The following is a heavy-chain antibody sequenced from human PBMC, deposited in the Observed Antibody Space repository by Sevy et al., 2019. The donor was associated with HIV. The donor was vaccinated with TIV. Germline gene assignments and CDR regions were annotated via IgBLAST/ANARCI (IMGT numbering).Heavy chain of an antibody. CDR2: IYTSGST. V-gene: IGHV4-4*07. CDR3: ARDGGIAAAGTADYYYGMDV. D-gene: IGHD6-13*01. Sequence: SETLSLTCTVSGGSISRYYWSWIRQPAGKGLEWIGRIYTSGSTNYNPSLKSRVTMSVDTSKNQFSLKLSSVTAADTAVYYCARDGGIAAAGTADYYYGMDVWGQGTTVTVSS. J-gene: IGHJ6*02. CDR1: GGSISRYY.